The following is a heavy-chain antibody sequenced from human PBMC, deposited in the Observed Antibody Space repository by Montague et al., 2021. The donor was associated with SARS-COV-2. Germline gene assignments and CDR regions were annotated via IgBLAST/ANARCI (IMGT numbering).Heavy chain of an antibody. CDR1: GGSISSSNW. V-gene: IGHV4-4*02. J-gene: IGHJ6*02. CDR3: AREVDNGSYWLGSMDV. D-gene: IGHD1-26*01. CDR2: VYHSGST. Sequence: SETLSLTCAVPGGSISSSNWWSWVRQPPGKGLEWIGEVYHSGSTNYNPSFKSRVTISADKTTNKFSLMLTSVTAADTAVYYCAREVDNGSYWLGSMDVWGQGTTVTVSS.